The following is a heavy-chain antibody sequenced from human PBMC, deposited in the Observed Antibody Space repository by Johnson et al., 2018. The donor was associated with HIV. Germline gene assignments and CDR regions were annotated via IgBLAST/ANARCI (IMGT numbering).Heavy chain of an antibody. CDR3: ARAGQLPEDAFDI. D-gene: IGHD1-7*01. J-gene: IGHJ3*02. V-gene: IGHV3-30*04. CDR2: ISYDGSNK. Sequence: VQLVESGGGVVQPGRSLRLSCAASGFTFSSYAMHWVRQAPGKGLEWVVVISYDGSNKYFADSVKGRFTISRDNSKNSLYLQMNSLRAEDTAVYYCARAGQLPEDAFDIWGQGTMVTVSS. CDR1: GFTFSSYA.